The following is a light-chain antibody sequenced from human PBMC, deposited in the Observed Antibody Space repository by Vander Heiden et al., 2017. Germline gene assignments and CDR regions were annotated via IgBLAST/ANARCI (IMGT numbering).Light chain of an antibody. CDR3: QQRSNWLWT. V-gene: IGKV3-11*01. CDR2: DAS. CDR1: QSVSSY. Sequence: EIVLTQSPATLSLSPAERATLSCRASQSVSSYLAWYQQKPGQAPRLLIYDASNRATGIPARFSGSGSGTDFTLTISSLEPEDFAVYYCQQRSNWLWTFGQGTKVEIK. J-gene: IGKJ1*01.